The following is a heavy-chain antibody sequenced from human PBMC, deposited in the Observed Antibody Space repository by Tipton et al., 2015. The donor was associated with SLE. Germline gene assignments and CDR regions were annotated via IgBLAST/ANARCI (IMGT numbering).Heavy chain of an antibody. CDR2: INHSGST. CDR3: ARAMGDAFDI. J-gene: IGHJ3*02. Sequence: TLSLTCAVYGGSFSGYYWSWIRQPPEKGLEWIGEINHSGSTNYNPSLKSRVTISVDTSKNQFSLKLSSVTAADTAVYYCARAMGDAFDIWGQGTMVTVSS. D-gene: IGHD3-16*01. CDR1: GGSFSGYY. V-gene: IGHV4-34*01.